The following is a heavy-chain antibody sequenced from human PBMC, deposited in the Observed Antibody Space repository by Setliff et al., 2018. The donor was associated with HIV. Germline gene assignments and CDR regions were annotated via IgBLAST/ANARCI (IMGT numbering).Heavy chain of an antibody. CDR3: AHGRTGIAPPDFDY. CDR2: IYWNGDE. D-gene: IGHD7-27*01. CDR1: GFPLTPRGAS. J-gene: IGHJ4*02. V-gene: IGHV2-5*01. Sequence: SGPTLVNPTQTLTLTCTFSGFPLTPRGASVGWIRQPPGRALEWLALIYWNGDERYSASPQGRLSIAKDTSRNQVVLTLTNMSPDDTATYFCAHGRTGIAPPDFDYWGPGSLVTVSS.